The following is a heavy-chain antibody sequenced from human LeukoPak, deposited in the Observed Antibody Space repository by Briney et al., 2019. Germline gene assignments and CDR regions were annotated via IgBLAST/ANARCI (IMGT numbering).Heavy chain of an antibody. CDR3: ARVDTSNGFDI. CDR1: GGSVSSGDYY. Sequence: SQTLSLTCTVSGGSVSSGDYYWSWIRQPPGKGLEWIGYIYYSGSTYYNPSLESRVTLSVDTSKNQFSLKLTPVTAADTAVYYCARVDTSNGFDIWGQGTMVTVSS. J-gene: IGHJ3*02. D-gene: IGHD5-18*01. V-gene: IGHV4-30-4*08. CDR2: IYYSGST.